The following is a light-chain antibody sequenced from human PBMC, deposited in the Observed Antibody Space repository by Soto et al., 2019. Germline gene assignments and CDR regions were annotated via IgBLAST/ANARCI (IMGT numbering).Light chain of an antibody. CDR1: SGHSSYA. CDR3: QTWGAGFSVV. Sequence: QSVLTQSPSASASLGASVKLTCTLSSGHSSYAIAWHQQQPEKGPRYLMKVNSDGSHNKGDGIPDRFSGSSSGAERYLTISSLQSVDEADYYCQTWGAGFSVVFGGGTKVTVL. CDR2: VNSDGSH. J-gene: IGLJ2*01. V-gene: IGLV4-69*01.